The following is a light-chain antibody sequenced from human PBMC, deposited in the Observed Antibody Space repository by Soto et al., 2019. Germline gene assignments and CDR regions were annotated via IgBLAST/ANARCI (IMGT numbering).Light chain of an antibody. Sequence: QSALTQPPSASGSPGQSVTISCTGTSSDVGGYNYVSWYQQHPGKAPKLMIYEVSKRPSGVPDRFSGSKSGNTASLTISGLQAEDESDYYCSSYARSNNSYVFGTGPKVTVL. CDR3: SSYARSNNSYV. J-gene: IGLJ1*01. CDR2: EVS. V-gene: IGLV2-8*01. CDR1: SSDVGGYNY.